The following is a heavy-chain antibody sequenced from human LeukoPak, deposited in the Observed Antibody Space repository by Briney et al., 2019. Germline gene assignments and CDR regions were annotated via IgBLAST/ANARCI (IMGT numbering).Heavy chain of an antibody. V-gene: IGHV4-39*01. CDR1: GGSISSSSFY. D-gene: IGHD4-11*01. CDR3: ARHGYSNYGVNWFDP. CDR2: IYYSGST. J-gene: IGHJ5*02. Sequence: SETLSLTCTVSGGSISSSSFYWGWIRQPPGKGLEWIGSIYYSGSTYYNPSLKSRVTISVDTSKNQFSLKLSSVTAADTAVYYCARHGYSNYGVNWFDPWGQGTLVTVSS.